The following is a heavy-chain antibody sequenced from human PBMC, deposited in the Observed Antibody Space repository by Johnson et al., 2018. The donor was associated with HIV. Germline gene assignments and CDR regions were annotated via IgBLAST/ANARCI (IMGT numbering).Heavy chain of an antibody. CDR2: INWNGGTT. Sequence: VQLVESGGGVVRPGGSLRLSCAASGFTFDDYGMTWVRQVPGKGLEWVSGINWNGGTTAYADSVKGRFTISSDNAKNSLFLQMNSLRAGDTAVYYCARSRWGSTLGALDIWGQGTMVTVSS. CDR1: GFTFDDYG. D-gene: IGHD1-26*01. V-gene: IGHV3-20*04. J-gene: IGHJ3*02. CDR3: ARSRWGSTLGALDI.